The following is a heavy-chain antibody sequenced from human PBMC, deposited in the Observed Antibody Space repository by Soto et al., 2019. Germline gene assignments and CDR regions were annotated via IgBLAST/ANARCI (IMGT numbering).Heavy chain of an antibody. CDR2: ISTSGST. CDR1: GGSISSYY. CDR3: AREQYYYDSSGFLMDY. J-gene: IGHJ4*02. D-gene: IGHD3-22*01. Sequence: SETLSLTCTVSGGSISSYYWSWIRQPAGKGLEWIGRISTSGSTNYNPPLKSRVTMSVDTSKNQFSLKLSSVIAADTAVYYCAREQYYYDSSGFLMDYWGQGTLVTVSS. V-gene: IGHV4-4*07.